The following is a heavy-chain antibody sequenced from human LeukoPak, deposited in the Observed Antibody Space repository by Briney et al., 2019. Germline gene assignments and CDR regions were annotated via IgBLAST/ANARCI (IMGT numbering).Heavy chain of an antibody. CDR2: IYYSGST. V-gene: IGHV4-34*01. CDR1: GGSFSGYY. CDR3: ARGRRDGYNWGGFQRAFDI. Sequence: PSETLSLTCAVYGGSFSGYYWSWIRQPPGKGLEWIGSIYYSGSTYYNPSLKSRVTISVDTSKNQFSLKLSSVTAADTAVYYCARGRRDGYNWGGFQRAFDIWGQGTMVTVSS. D-gene: IGHD5-24*01. J-gene: IGHJ3*02.